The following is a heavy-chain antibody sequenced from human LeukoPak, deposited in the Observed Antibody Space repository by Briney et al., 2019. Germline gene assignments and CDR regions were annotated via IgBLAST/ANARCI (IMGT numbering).Heavy chain of an antibody. CDR3: AKDMRRRYDILTGYYRGEAFDI. V-gene: IGHV3-30*18. J-gene: IGHJ3*02. D-gene: IGHD3-9*01. Sequence: PGRSLRLSCAASGFTFSSYGIHWVRQVPGKGLEWVAVISYDGSNKYYADSVKGRFTISRDNSKNTLYLQMNSLRAEDTAVYYCAKDMRRRYDILTGYYRGEAFDIWGQGTTVTISS. CDR2: ISYDGSNK. CDR1: GFTFSSYG.